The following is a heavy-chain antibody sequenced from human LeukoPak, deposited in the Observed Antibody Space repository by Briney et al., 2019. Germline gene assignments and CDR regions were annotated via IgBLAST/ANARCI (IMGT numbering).Heavy chain of an antibody. V-gene: IGHV1-8*01. CDR2: MNPNSGNT. CDR1: GYTFTSYD. D-gene: IGHD3-3*01. J-gene: IGHJ6*03. CDR3: ARRGSATGRGSGSSRGYYYYMDV. Sequence: ASVKVSCKASGYTFTSYDINWVRQATGQGLEWMGWMNPNSGNTGYAQKFQGRVTMTRNTSISTAYRDLSSLSSEDTAVYYCARRGSATGRGSGSSRGYYYYMDVWGKGTTVTVSS.